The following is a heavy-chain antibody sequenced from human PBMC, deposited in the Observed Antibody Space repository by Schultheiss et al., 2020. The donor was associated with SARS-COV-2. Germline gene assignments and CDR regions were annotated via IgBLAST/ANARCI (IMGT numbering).Heavy chain of an antibody. CDR1: GGSISSGGYY. Sequence: SETLSLTCTVSGGSISSGGYYWSWIRQHPVQGLEWLGYIYYNGHTYYNSSLKSRLTISIDRSKNQFFLSLSSVTAADTAVYYCGRVPHDYTKQFVDYWGQGTRVTVSS. J-gene: IGHJ4*02. CDR3: GRVPHDYTKQFVDY. CDR2: IYYNGHT. V-gene: IGHV4-31*03. D-gene: IGHD3-16*01.